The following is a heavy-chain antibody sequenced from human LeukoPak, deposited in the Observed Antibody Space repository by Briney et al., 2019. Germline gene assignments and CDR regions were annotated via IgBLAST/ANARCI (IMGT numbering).Heavy chain of an antibody. J-gene: IGHJ4*02. V-gene: IGHV4-4*07. CDR3: AREFRD. Sequence: PSETLSLTCTVSGGSISSYDWSWIRQPAGKGLEWIGRIYTSGSTNYHPSLKSRVTSSVDTSKNQFSLKLRSVTAADTAVYYCAREFRDWGQGNLVTVSS. CDR2: IYTSGST. CDR1: GGSISSYD.